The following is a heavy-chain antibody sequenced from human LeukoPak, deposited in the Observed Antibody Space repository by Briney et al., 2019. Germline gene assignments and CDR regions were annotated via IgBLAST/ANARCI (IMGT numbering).Heavy chain of an antibody. CDR1: GFTVSNKY. V-gene: IGHV3-53*01. D-gene: IGHD3-9*01. Sequence: GGSLRLSCAASGFTVSNKYMTWVRQAPGKGLEWVSLIYSDGRTYYADSVKGRCTISRDNSKNTLYLQMNSLRAEDTAVYYCARGSYDILTDYYYYYMDVWGKGTTVTISS. J-gene: IGHJ6*03. CDR3: ARGSYDILTDYYYYYMDV. CDR2: IYSDGRT.